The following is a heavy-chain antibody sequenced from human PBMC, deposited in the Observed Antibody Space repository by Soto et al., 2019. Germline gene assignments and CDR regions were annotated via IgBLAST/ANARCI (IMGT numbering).Heavy chain of an antibody. CDR1: GFTVSSNY. J-gene: IGHJ6*02. V-gene: IGHV3-53*01. CDR2: IYSGGST. D-gene: IGHD3-3*01. Sequence: GGSLRLSCAASGFTVSSNYMSWVRQAPGKGLEWVSVIYSGGSTYYADSVKGRFTISRDNSKNTLYLQMNSLRAEDTAVYYCARCDYDFWSGYPMDVWGQGTTVTVSS. CDR3: ARCDYDFWSGYPMDV.